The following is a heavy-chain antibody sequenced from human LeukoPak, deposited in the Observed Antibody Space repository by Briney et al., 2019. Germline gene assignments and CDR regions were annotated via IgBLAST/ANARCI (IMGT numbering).Heavy chain of an antibody. V-gene: IGHV4-34*01. Sequence: PSDTLSLTCAVYGVSFSGYYWSWIRQPQGQGLEWIGEINHSGSTNYNPSLKSRVTISVDTSKNQFSLKLSSVTAADTAVYYCARDDMTNSFGYWGQGTLVTVSS. CDR3: ARDDMTNSFGY. J-gene: IGHJ4*02. D-gene: IGHD4-11*01. CDR2: INHSGST. CDR1: GVSFSGYY.